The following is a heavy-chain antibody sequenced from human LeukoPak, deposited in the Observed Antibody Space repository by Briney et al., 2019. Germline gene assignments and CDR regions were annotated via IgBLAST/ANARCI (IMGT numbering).Heavy chain of an antibody. CDR3: ARAPPGIAAAATDY. D-gene: IGHD6-13*01. V-gene: IGHV3-21*01. CDR2: ISSSSSYI. Sequence: GGSLRLSCAASGFTFSSYSMNWVRQAPGKGLEWVSSISSSSSYIYYADSVKGRFTISRDNAKNSLYLQMNSLRAEDTAVYYCARAPPGIAAAATDYWGQGTLVTVSS. J-gene: IGHJ4*02. CDR1: GFTFSSYS.